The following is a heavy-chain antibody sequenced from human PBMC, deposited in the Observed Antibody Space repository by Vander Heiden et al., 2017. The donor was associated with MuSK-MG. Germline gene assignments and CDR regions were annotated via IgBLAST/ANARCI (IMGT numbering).Heavy chain of an antibody. CDR2: ISYDGNNK. CDR1: GFAFGVFA. CDR3: ARGDCSSGWCSFDS. Sequence: QVQLVESGGGVVQPGRSLRLSCAASGFAFGVFAIHWVRQAPGKGLEWVAVISYDGNNKYFGDAVKGRFTISRDNSKNTLYLQMKRLRTEDTAIYYCARGDCSSGWCSFDSWGQGTLVTVSS. V-gene: IGHV3-30-3*01. J-gene: IGHJ4*02. D-gene: IGHD2-15*01.